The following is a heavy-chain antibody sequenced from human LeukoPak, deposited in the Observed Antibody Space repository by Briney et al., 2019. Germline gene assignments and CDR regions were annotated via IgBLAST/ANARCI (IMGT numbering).Heavy chain of an antibody. CDR2: INWNGGST. J-gene: IGHJ4*02. Sequence: LAGGSLGHFRAVSWLHYDESCMTLGRQAPGKGLEWVSGINWNGGSTGYADSVKGRFTISRDNAKNSLSLQMNSLRAEDTALYFFLRGMNGVQCWGQGILVTVSS. CDR1: WLHYDESC. D-gene: IGHD1-1*01. CDR3: LRGMNGVQC. V-gene: IGHV3-20*04.